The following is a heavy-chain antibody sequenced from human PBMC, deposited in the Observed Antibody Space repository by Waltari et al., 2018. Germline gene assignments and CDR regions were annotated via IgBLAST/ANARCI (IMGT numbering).Heavy chain of an antibody. D-gene: IGHD6-13*01. CDR2: VYYSGST. CDR3: AGLGRISSSWERSYWFDP. CDR1: GGSIRPNSQH. J-gene: IGHJ5*02. V-gene: IGHV4-39*01. Sequence: QLQLQESGPGLVKPSETLSLTFTVLGGSIRPNSQHLGWIRQPPGKGLEWIGTVYYSGSTSYNMSLKSRVTISVDTSKNQFYLDLNSVTAADTAVYYCAGLGRISSSWERSYWFDPWGQGTLVTVSS.